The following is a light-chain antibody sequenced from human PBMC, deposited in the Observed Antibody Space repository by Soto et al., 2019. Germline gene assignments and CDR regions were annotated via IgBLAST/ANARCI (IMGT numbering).Light chain of an antibody. CDR3: HQYKSYTPYT. J-gene: IGKJ2*01. CDR2: DAS. Sequence: DIQMTQSPSALSASLGDRVTITCRASHSIDTWLAWYQQRPGKAPNLLIYDASSSASGVPSRFSGGGSGTEFTLTISNLQPDDFGTYYCHQYKSYTPYTIGQGTKVEIK. CDR1: HSIDTW. V-gene: IGKV1-5*01.